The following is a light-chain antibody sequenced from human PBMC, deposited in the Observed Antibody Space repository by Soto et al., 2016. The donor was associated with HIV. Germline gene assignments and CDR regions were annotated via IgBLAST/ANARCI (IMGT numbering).Light chain of an antibody. J-gene: IGKJ1*01. V-gene: IGKV1-39*01. Sequence: DIQMTQSPSSLSASVGDRVTITCRASQSISTYLNWYQQKPGKAPKLLIYAASTLQSGVPSRFGGSGSGTDFTLTISSLQPEDFATYYCQQSYSDPTWTFGQGTKVDIK. CDR1: QSISTY. CDR2: AAS. CDR3: QQSYSDPTWT.